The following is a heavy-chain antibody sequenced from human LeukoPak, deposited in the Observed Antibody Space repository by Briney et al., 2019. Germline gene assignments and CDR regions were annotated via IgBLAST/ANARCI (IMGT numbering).Heavy chain of an antibody. CDR1: GGSISSSSYY. V-gene: IGHV4-39*07. D-gene: IGHD6-13*01. CDR2: IYYSGST. Sequence: SETLSLTCTVSGGSISSSSYYWGWIRQPPGKGLEWIGSIYYSGSTYYNPSLKSRVTISVDTSKNQFSLKLSSVTAADTAVYYCARDAGIAAAGTNYYYGMDVWGQGTTVTVSS. CDR3: ARDAGIAAAGTNYYYGMDV. J-gene: IGHJ6*02.